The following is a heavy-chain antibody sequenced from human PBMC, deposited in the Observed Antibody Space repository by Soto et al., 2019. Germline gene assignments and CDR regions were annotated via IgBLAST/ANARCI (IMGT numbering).Heavy chain of an antibody. D-gene: IGHD1-1*01. V-gene: IGHV3-53*02. CDR3: QATSAKDD. Sequence: EVQLVETGGGLIQPGGSLRLSCAVSGFTVSNNYMSWVRQAPGKGLEWVSLIYSGGSTNYADSVKGRFTLSRDNSKNTLFLQMNALIAENTIVSYCQATSAKDDWGQGNLVTVSS. CDR2: IYSGGST. J-gene: IGHJ4*02. CDR1: GFTVSNNY.